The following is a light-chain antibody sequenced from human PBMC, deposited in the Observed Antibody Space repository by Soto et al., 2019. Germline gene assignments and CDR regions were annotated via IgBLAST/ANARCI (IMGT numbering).Light chain of an antibody. CDR2: GAS. J-gene: IGKJ3*01. Sequence: IVLTQSPGTLSLSPGERATLSCGASQSVTNNFLAWYQQKPGQAPRLLIYGASSRATGVPDRFSGSGSGTDFPLTISRLKPGDFAVYYCQQYGTPLFTFGPGTKVDIK. CDR1: QSVTNNF. V-gene: IGKV3-20*01. CDR3: QQYGTPLFT.